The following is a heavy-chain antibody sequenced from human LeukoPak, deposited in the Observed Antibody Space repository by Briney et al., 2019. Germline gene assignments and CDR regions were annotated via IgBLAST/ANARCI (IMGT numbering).Heavy chain of an antibody. D-gene: IGHD3-16*01. CDR3: ARDVRGGATDY. V-gene: IGHV4-61*01. Sequence: SETLSLTCAVSGYSISSGYYWSWIRQPPGKGLEWIGFIYYSGSTNYNPSLESRVTMSVDTSKNQFSLKLSSVTAADTAVYYCARDVRGGATDYWGQGTLVTVSS. J-gene: IGHJ4*02. CDR2: IYYSGST. CDR1: GYSISSGYY.